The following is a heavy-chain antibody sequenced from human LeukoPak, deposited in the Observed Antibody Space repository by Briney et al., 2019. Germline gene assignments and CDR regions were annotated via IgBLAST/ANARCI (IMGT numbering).Heavy chain of an antibody. J-gene: IGHJ4*02. CDR3: ARDALMITFGGVIEYPDY. CDR1: GYTFTSDA. Sequence: ASVKVSCKASGYTFTSDAMHWVRQAPGQRLEWMGWINAGNGNTKCSQKFRGRVTITRDTSASTAYMELSSLRSEDTAVYYCARDALMITFGGVIEYPDYWGQGTLVTVSS. CDR2: INAGNGNT. D-gene: IGHD3-16*02. V-gene: IGHV1-3*01.